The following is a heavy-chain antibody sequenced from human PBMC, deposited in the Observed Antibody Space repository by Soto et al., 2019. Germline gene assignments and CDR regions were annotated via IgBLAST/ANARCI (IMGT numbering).Heavy chain of an antibody. CDR1: GYTFTGYY. Sequence: ASVKVSCKASGYTFTGYYMHWVRQAPGQGLEWMGWINPNSGGTNYAQKFQGRVTMTRDTSISTAYMELSRLRSDDTAVYYCARDLGRRNWFDPWGQGTLVTVSS. CDR2: INPNSGGT. CDR3: ARDLGRRNWFDP. V-gene: IGHV1-2*02. J-gene: IGHJ5*02.